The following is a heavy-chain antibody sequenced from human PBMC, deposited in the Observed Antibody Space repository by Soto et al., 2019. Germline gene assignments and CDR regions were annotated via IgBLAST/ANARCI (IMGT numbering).Heavy chain of an antibody. CDR1: GFSLTTSAVA. Sequence: QITLQESGPTLVKPTQTLTLTCTFSGFSLTTSAVAVGWIRQPPGKALEWLAIVYGSDDKFYSPSLKSRLTITKDTSKNQVVLTLTNMDPVDTATYSCARRYDPYYFDYWGQGTLVTVSS. CDR3: ARRYDPYYFDY. CDR2: VYGSDDK. D-gene: IGHD1-1*01. V-gene: IGHV2-5*01. J-gene: IGHJ4*02.